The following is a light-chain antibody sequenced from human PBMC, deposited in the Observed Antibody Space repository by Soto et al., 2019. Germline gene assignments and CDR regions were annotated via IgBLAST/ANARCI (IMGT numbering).Light chain of an antibody. Sequence: EIVLTQSPAILSVSPRESAILSCSASQSVNSNYLAWYQQHPGQPPRLLIYGISTRATGIPARFSGSGSGTEFSLTISSLQSEDFAVYYCQQYSKCPITFGQGTRLEI. CDR3: QQYSKCPIT. V-gene: IGKV3-15*01. J-gene: IGKJ5*01. CDR2: GIS. CDR1: QSVNSN.